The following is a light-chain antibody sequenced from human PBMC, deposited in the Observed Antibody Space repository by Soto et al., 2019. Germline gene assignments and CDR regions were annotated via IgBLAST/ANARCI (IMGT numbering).Light chain of an antibody. CDR2: EIS. J-gene: IGKJ2*02. Sequence: DVVLTQTPLSSPVTRGQPASISCRSSKSLVHRDGNTYLYWRQQRPGQPPRLLFYEISNRFAGVPDGVSGSGAGTDFTLIISRVDPEDVGVYYGMQSTHIPRTFGQGTKLEL. CDR3: MQSTHIPRT. V-gene: IGKV2-24*01. CDR1: KSLVHRDGNTY.